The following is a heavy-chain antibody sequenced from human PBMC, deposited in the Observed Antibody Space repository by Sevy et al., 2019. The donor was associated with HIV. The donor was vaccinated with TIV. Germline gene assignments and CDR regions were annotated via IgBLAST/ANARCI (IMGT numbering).Heavy chain of an antibody. V-gene: IGHV4-39*01. CDR1: GGSISSSSYY. CDR2: IYYSGST. CDR3: ARRESSSHSGPWFEP. Sequence: SETLSLTCTVSGGSISSSSYYWGWIRQPPGKGLEWIGSIYYSGSTYYNPSLKSRVTISVDTSKNQFSLKLSSVTAADTAVYYCARRESSSHSGPWFEPWGQGTLVTVSS. D-gene: IGHD6-19*01. J-gene: IGHJ5*02.